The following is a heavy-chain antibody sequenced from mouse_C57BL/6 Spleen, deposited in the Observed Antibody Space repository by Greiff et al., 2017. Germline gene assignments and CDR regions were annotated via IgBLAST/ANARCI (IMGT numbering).Heavy chain of an antibody. CDR2: IWGVGST. V-gene: IGHV2-6*01. CDR3: ALLTEDAMDY. J-gene: IGHJ4*01. Sequence: VKVVESGPGLVAPSQSLSITCTVSGFSLTSSGVDWVRQSPGKGLEWLGVIWGVGSTNYNSALKSRLSISKDNSKRQVFLKMNSLQTDDTAMYYCALLTEDAMDYWGQGTSVTVSS. D-gene: IGHD4-1*01. CDR1: GFSLTSSG.